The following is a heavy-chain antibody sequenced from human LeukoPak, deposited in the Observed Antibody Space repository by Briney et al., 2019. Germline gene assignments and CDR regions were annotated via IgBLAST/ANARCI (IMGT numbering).Heavy chain of an antibody. V-gene: IGHV1-8*02. CDR1: GYIFTSYG. J-gene: IGHJ5*02. Sequence: GASVKVSCKASGYIFTSYGISWVRQAPGQGLEWMGWMNPNSGNTGYAQKFRGRATMTRNTSISTAYMELSSLRSEDTAVYYCARDWEGSFDPWGQGTLVTVSS. D-gene: IGHD1-26*01. CDR3: ARDWEGSFDP. CDR2: MNPNSGNT.